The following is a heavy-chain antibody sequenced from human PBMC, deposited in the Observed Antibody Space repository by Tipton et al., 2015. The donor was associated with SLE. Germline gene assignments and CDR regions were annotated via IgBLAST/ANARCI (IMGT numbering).Heavy chain of an antibody. CDR2: ISSGGNYL. D-gene: IGHD5-24*01. CDR1: GFSFSPLG. CDR3: ARGDANSGDY. J-gene: IGHJ4*02. V-gene: IGHV3-21*01. Sequence: SLRLSCAASGFSFSPLGMNWVRQAPGKGLEWVSSISSGGNYLYYSDSVRGRFTISRDNAENSLFLQMNSLRDEDTAVYYCARGDANSGDYWGQGTLATVSS.